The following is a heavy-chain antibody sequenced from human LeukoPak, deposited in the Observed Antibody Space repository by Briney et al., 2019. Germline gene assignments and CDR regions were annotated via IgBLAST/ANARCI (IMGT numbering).Heavy chain of an antibody. CDR1: GFTFSRYA. Sequence: GSLRLSCAASGFTFSRYAMTWVRQAPGKGLEWVSTMSGSGERIFDADSVKGRFTISRDNSKSTLYLQMNSLRDEDTAVYYCARSNSVRWFFDLWGRGTLVIVSS. J-gene: IGHJ2*01. CDR3: ARSNSVRWFFDL. V-gene: IGHV3-23*01. CDR2: MSGSGERI. D-gene: IGHD2/OR15-2a*01.